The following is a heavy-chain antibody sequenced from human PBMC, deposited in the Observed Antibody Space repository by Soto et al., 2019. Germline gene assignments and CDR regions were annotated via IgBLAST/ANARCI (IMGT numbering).Heavy chain of an antibody. CDR3: ARRVSIYDSSGYSWFDP. Sequence: ASVKVSCKTSGGTFSRYAISWVRQAPGQGLEWMGIINPSGGSTSYAQKFQGRVTMTRDTSTSTVYMELSSLRSEDTAVYYCARRVSIYDSSGYSWFDPWGQGTLVTVSS. D-gene: IGHD3-22*01. V-gene: IGHV1-46*01. J-gene: IGHJ5*02. CDR2: INPSGGST. CDR1: GGTFSRYA.